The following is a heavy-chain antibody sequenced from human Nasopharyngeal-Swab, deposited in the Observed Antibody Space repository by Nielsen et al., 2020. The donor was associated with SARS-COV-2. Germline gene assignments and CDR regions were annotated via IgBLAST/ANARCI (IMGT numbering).Heavy chain of an antibody. CDR1: GFRFSAHY. CDR2: IANDGRYK. V-gene: IGHV3-30*18. Sequence: GESLKISCAASGFRFSAHYMDWVRQAPGKGLEWVAVIANDGRYKHYADSVKGRFTISRDNSKNTVYLQMNSLRAEDTAVYYCAKGGYTSFFDYWGQGTLVTVSS. J-gene: IGHJ4*02. D-gene: IGHD5-18*01. CDR3: AKGGYTSFFDY.